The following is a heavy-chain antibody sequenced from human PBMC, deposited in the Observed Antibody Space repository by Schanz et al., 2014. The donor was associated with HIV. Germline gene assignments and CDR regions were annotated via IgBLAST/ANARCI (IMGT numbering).Heavy chain of an antibody. V-gene: IGHV3-33*08. D-gene: IGHD2-2*01. CDR2: IWSDGNNK. CDR3: ARDGARTSHWGF. Sequence: VQLLESGGGLEQPGRSLRLSCVASGFTFSTYAMHWVRQAPGKGLEWVAVIWSDGNNKYYGDSVKGRFTISRDNSKNTLYLQMNSLGVEDTAVYFCARDGARTSHWGFWGQGTLVTVSS. CDR1: GFTFSTYA. J-gene: IGHJ4*02.